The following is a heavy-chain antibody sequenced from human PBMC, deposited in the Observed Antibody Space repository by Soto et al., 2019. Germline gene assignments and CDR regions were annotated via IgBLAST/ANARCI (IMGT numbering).Heavy chain of an antibody. D-gene: IGHD5-12*01. Sequence: LSLTCAISGDSVSSNSAAWNWIRQSPSRGLEWLGRTYYRSKWYNDYAESVKSRITINPDTSKNQFSLQLNSVTPEDTAVYYCAREPRGIVATQSAHWFGPWGQGTLVTVSS. CDR1: GDSVSSNSAA. V-gene: IGHV6-1*01. CDR2: TYYRSKWYN. J-gene: IGHJ5*02. CDR3: AREPRGIVATQSAHWFGP.